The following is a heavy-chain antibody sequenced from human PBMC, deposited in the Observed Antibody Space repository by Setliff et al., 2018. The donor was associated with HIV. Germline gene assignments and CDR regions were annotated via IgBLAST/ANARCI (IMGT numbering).Heavy chain of an antibody. CDR2: TYYRSKWYN. V-gene: IGHV6-1*01. CDR3: ARHSPSDY. J-gene: IGHJ4*02. CDR1: RDSVSSNSAA. Sequence: SQTLSLTCAISRDSVSSNSAAWNWIRQSPSRGLEWLGRTYYRSKWYNNYAVSVKSRITINPDTSKNQFSLKLSSVTAADTAVYYCARHSPSDYWGQGTLVTVSS.